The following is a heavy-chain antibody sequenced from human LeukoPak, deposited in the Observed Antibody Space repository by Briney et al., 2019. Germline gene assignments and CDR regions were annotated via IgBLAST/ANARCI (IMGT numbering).Heavy chain of an antibody. J-gene: IGHJ4*02. V-gene: IGHV1-69*13. CDR1: GGTFSSYA. D-gene: IGHD3-22*01. CDR2: IIPIFGTA. CDR3: ARVEPMYDSSGYFDY. Sequence: SVKVSCKASGGTFSSYAISWVRQAPGQGLEWMGGIIPIFGTANYAQKFQGRVTITADESTSTAYMELSSLRSEDTAVYYCARVEPMYDSSGYFDYWGQGTLVTVSS.